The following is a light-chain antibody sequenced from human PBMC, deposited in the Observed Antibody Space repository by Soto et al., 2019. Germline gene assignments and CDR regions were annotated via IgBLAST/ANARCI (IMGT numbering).Light chain of an antibody. CDR2: GAS. Sequence: EIVLTQSPGTLSLSPGERATLSCRASQSVSSNYLAWYQQKPGQAPRLLIYGASSRLTGIPDRFSGSGSGTHFPLTIISVEPVDFAVYYCQHYSNSRHFTFGPGTKVHIK. V-gene: IGKV3-20*01. CDR1: QSVSSNY. CDR3: QHYSNSRHFT. J-gene: IGKJ3*01.